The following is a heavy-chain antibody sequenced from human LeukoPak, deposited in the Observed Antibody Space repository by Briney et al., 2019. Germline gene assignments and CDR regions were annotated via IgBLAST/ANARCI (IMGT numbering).Heavy chain of an antibody. CDR2: ISGSGGST. CDR3: AKEGIGYCSSTSCLRNLDY. J-gene: IGHJ4*02. CDR1: GFTFSSYA. D-gene: IGHD2-2*01. Sequence: PGGSLRLSCTASGFTFSSYAMSWVRQAPGKGLEWVSAISGSGGSTYYADSVKGRFTISRDNSKNTLYLQMNSLRAEDTAVYYCAKEGIGYCSSTSCLRNLDYWGQGTLVTVSS. V-gene: IGHV3-23*01.